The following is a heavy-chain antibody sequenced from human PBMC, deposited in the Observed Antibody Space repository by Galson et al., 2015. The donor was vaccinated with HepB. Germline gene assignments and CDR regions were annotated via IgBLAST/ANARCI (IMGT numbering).Heavy chain of an antibody. J-gene: IGHJ3*02. V-gene: IGHV3-30-3*01. CDR1: GFTFSSYA. Sequence: SLRLSCAASGFTFSSYAMHWVRQAPGKGLEWVAVISYDGSNKYYADSVKGRFTISRDNSKNTLYLQMNSLRAEDTAVYYCAREYYYDSSAHFDIWGQGTMVTVSS. CDR3: AREYYYDSSAHFDI. D-gene: IGHD3-22*01. CDR2: ISYDGSNK.